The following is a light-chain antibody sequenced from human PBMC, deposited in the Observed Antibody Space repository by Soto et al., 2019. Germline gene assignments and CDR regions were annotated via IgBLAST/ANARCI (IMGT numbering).Light chain of an antibody. V-gene: IGKV3-20*01. Sequence: EIVLTQSPGTLSLSPGERATLSCRASQSVSSSYLAWYQQKPGQAPRLLIYGASSRATGIPDRFSGSGSGTDFTLTSSRLEPEDFAVYYCQQYGSPRWTFGQGTKVEIK. CDR2: GAS. CDR1: QSVSSSY. CDR3: QQYGSPRWT. J-gene: IGKJ1*01.